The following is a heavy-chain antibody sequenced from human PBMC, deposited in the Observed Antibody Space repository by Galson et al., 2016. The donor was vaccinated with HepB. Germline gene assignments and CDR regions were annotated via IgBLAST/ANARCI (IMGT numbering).Heavy chain of an antibody. D-gene: IGHD5-18*01. Sequence: CKASGYSFTTYHMHWVRQAPGQGLEWMGMINPSGGTTAYAQRFLDRVTLTRDTSTRTVYMELRSVRSEDTAVYFCARDRSGYTYGSSGFGYWGQGTLVTVSS. CDR3: ARDRSGYTYGSSGFGY. CDR2: INPSGGTT. CDR1: GYSFTTYH. J-gene: IGHJ4*02. V-gene: IGHV1-46*01.